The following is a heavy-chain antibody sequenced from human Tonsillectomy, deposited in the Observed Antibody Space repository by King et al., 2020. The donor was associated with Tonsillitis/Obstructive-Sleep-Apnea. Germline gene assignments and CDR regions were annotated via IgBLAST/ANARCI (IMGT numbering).Heavy chain of an antibody. Sequence: VQLQESGPGLVKPSETLSLTCTVSGGFISSYYWSWIRQPPGKGLEWIGYIYYSGSTNYNPSLKSRVTISVDTSKNQFSLKLSSVTAADTAVYYCARGGVVITLDYYYYGMDVWGQGTTVTVSS. J-gene: IGHJ6*02. CDR3: ARGGVVITLDYYYYGMDV. V-gene: IGHV4-59*01. D-gene: IGHD3-3*01. CDR2: IYYSGST. CDR1: GGFISSYY.